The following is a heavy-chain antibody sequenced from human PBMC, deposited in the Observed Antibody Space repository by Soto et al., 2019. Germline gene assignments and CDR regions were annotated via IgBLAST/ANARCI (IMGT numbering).Heavy chain of an antibody. CDR3: ARERGRYGMDG. D-gene: IGHD3-10*01. V-gene: IGHV1-8*01. CDR1: GYTFTSYD. J-gene: IGHJ6*02. CDR2: MNPNSGNT. Sequence: QVQLVQSGAEVKKPGASVKVSCKASGYTFTSYDINWVRQATGQGLEYMGRMNPNSGNTGYAQKFQGRVNMNRNNNISTAYMELSSLRSDDTAVYYCARERGRYGMDGWGQGPKVTV.